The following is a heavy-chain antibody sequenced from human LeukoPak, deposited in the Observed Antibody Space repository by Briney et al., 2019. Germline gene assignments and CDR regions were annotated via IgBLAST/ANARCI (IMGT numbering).Heavy chain of an antibody. D-gene: IGHD6-6*01. CDR1: GFTFSNAW. Sequence: GGSLRLSCAASGFTFSNAWMSWVRQAPGKGLEWVAGINWNGASTGYADSVRGRFTISRDDAKNSLYLQMNSLRAEDTALYYCARAVCPTIKFCDSSYFMDVWGKGTTVNVS. V-gene: IGHV3-20*04. CDR2: INWNGAST. J-gene: IGHJ6*03. CDR3: ARAVCPTIKFCDSSYFMDV.